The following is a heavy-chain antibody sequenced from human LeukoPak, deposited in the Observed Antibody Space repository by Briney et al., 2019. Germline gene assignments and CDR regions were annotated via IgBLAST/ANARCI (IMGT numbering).Heavy chain of an antibody. J-gene: IGHJ4*02. D-gene: IGHD3-9*01. CDR3: ARGARSGLRYFDWLFAPFDY. CDR2: INHSGST. V-gene: IGHV4-34*01. CDR1: GGSFSVYY. Sequence: PSETLSLTCAVYGGSFSVYYWSCIRQPPGKGREWIGEINHSGSTKYNTSLKSRVTISVDTSKSEFSLKLSSVTAADTAVYYCARGARSGLRYFDWLFAPFDYWGQGTLVTVSS.